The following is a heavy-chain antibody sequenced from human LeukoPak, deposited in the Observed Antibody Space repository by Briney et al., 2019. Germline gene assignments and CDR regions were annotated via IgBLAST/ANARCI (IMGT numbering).Heavy chain of an antibody. CDR3: ARVHYDFGSGYDLDY. J-gene: IGHJ4*02. CDR1: GGSISSYY. D-gene: IGHD3-3*01. V-gene: IGHV4-59*01. Sequence: SETLSLTCTVSGGSISSYYWSWIRQPPGKGLEWIGYIYYSGSTNYNPSLKSRVTISVDTSKNQFSLKLSSITTAATAVFYCARVHYDFGSGYDLDYWGQGTLVTLSS. CDR2: IYYSGST.